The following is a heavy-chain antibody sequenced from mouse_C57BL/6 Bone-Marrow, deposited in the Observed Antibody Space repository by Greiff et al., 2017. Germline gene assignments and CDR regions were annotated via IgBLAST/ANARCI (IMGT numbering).Heavy chain of an antibody. V-gene: IGHV14-4*01. D-gene: IGHD1-1*01. Sequence: VQLQQSGAELVRPGASVKLSCTASGFNIKDDYMHWVKQRPEQGLEWIGWIDPENGDTEYAPKFQGKATITADTSSNTAYLQLSSLTSEDTAVYYCTTYATTVAYYFDAWGQGTTLTVSS. CDR1: GFNIKDDY. J-gene: IGHJ2*01. CDR2: IDPENGDT. CDR3: TTYATTVAYYFDA.